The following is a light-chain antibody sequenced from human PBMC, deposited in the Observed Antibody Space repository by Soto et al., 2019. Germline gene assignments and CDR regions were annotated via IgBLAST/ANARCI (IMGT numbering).Light chain of an antibody. J-gene: IGLJ2*01. Sequence: QSALTQPASVSASTGGPITISCTGASSDVGSYRLVSWYQQHPGKAPKLIIYEDDERPSGVSNRFSGSKSGNTASLTISGLQAEDEAYYYCSSYAGRSTFVVFGGGTKLTVL. V-gene: IGLV2-23*01. CDR3: SSYAGRSTFVV. CDR2: EDD. CDR1: SSDVGSYRL.